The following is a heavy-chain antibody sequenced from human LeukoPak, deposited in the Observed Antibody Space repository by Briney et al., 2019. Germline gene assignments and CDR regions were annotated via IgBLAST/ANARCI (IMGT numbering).Heavy chain of an antibody. CDR3: ARFDQTGMDAFDI. CDR1: GYTFTSYA. J-gene: IGHJ3*02. D-gene: IGHD1-1*01. V-gene: IGHV1-3*03. CDR2: INAGNGNT. Sequence: GASVKVSCKASGYTFTSYAMHWVRQAPGQRLEWMGWINAGNGNTKYSQEFQGRVTITRDTSASTAYMELSSLRSEDMAVYYCARFDQTGMDAFDIWGQGTMVTVSS.